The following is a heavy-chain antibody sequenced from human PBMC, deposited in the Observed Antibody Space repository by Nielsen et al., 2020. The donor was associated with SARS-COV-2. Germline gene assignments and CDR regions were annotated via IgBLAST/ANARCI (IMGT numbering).Heavy chain of an antibody. D-gene: IGHD2-2*01. CDR2: ISWNSGSI. V-gene: IGHV3-9*01. CDR3: AKDPEDIVVVPAAINYFDY. CDR1: GFTFDDYA. Sequence: SLKISCAASGFTFDDYAMHWVRQAPGKGLEWVSGISWNSGSIGYADSVKGRFTISRDNAKNSLNLQMNSLRAEDTAVYYCAKDPEDIVVVPAAINYFDYWGQGTLVTVSS. J-gene: IGHJ4*02.